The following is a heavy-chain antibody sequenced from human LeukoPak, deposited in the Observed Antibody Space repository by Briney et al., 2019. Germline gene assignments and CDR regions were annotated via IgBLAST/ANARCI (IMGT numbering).Heavy chain of an antibody. CDR2: IKQDGSEK. J-gene: IGHJ4*02. V-gene: IGHV3-7*01. Sequence: PGGSLRLSCAASGFSFSGYWMSWVRQAPGKGLEWVANIKQDGSEKYYVDSVKGRFTISRDNAKISLSLQMNSLRAEDTAVYYCARGGGYGYSIVRPYLDYWGQGTLVTVSS. CDR1: GFSFSGYW. D-gene: IGHD5-18*01. CDR3: ARGGGYGYSIVRPYLDY.